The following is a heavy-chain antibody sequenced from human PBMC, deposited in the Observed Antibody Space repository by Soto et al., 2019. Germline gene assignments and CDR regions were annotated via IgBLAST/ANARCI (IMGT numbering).Heavy chain of an antibody. CDR2: IYNGGST. J-gene: IGHJ4*02. CDR3: ARAPVGLDTISYFDY. Sequence: PSETLSLTCTVSGDSVSSVGFHWAWLRRPPGKGLEWIGYIYNGGSTYYRPSLESRMHTSLDATRNHYSLRLTSVTAADTAVYFCARAPVGLDTISYFDYWGQGKLVTVPQ. CDR1: GDSVSSVGFH. V-gene: IGHV4-30-4*01. D-gene: IGHD3-3*01.